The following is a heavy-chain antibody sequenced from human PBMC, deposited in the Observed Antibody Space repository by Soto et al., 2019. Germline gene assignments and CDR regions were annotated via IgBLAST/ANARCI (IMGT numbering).Heavy chain of an antibody. D-gene: IGHD3-10*01. Sequence: QVQLVQSGAEVKKPGAAVKVACTASGYTFTSYGISWVRQAPGQGLEWMGWISAYNGNTNYAQKLQGRVTMTTDTSTSTAYMELRSLRSDDTAVYYCARDGLLWFGELFEDYYYYYGMDVWGQGTTVTVSS. CDR2: ISAYNGNT. J-gene: IGHJ6*01. V-gene: IGHV1-18*04. CDR1: GYTFTSYG. CDR3: ARDGLLWFGELFEDYYYYYGMDV.